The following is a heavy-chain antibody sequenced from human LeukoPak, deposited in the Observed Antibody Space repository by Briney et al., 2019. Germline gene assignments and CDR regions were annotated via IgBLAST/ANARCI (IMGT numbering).Heavy chain of an antibody. Sequence: PSETLSLTCAVYGGSFSGYYWSWIRQPPGKGLEWIGEINHSGSTNYNPSLKSRVTISEDTSKNQFSLKLSSVTAADTAVYYCARDSGTTGEVKFDPWGQGTLVTVSS. D-gene: IGHD3-10*01. CDR1: GGSFSGYY. CDR3: ARDSGTTGEVKFDP. CDR2: INHSGST. J-gene: IGHJ5*02. V-gene: IGHV4-34*01.